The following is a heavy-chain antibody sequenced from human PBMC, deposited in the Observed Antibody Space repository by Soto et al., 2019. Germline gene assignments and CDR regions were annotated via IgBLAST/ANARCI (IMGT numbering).Heavy chain of an antibody. Sequence: GGSLRLSCAASGFTFSSYSMNWVRQAPGKGLEWVSSISSSSSYIYYADSVKGRFTISRDNAKNSLYLQMNSLRAEDTAVYYCARGETITIFGVVIGDFIFDYWGQGTLVTVSS. CDR1: GFTFSSYS. CDR3: ARGETITIFGVVIGDFIFDY. J-gene: IGHJ4*02. CDR2: ISSSSSYI. D-gene: IGHD3-3*01. V-gene: IGHV3-21*01.